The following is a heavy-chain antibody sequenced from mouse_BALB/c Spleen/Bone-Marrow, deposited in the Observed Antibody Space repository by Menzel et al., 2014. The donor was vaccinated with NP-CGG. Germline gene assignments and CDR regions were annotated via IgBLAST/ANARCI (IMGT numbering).Heavy chain of an antibody. V-gene: IGHV1S135*01. J-gene: IGHJ4*01. D-gene: IGHD1-1*01. CDR3: ARRYYYYGSGGAMDY. Sequence: VQLQQSGPELVKPGASVKVSCKASGYAFTSYNMYWVKQSHGKSLEWIGYIDPYNGGTSYNQKFKGKATLTVDKSSSTAYMHLNSLTSEDSAVYYCARRYYYYGSGGAMDYWGQGTSVTVSS. CDR2: IDPYNGGT. CDR1: GYAFTSYN.